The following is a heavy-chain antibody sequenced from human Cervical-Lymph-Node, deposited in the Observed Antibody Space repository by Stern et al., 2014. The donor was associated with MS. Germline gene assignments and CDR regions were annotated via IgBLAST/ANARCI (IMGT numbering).Heavy chain of an antibody. CDR3: ARDFSSSAWHYFDY. CDR1: GFIFSNQG. D-gene: IGHD6-19*01. V-gene: IGHV3-33*05. Sequence: VQLVESGGGVVQPGRSLRLSCVASGFIFSNQGMHWVRQAPGKGLEWVAGISYEGRNTYYADSVKGRFTISRDNSKNTLYLQMTSLRAEDTAVFYCARDFSSSAWHYFDYWGQGALVTVSS. J-gene: IGHJ4*02. CDR2: ISYEGRNT.